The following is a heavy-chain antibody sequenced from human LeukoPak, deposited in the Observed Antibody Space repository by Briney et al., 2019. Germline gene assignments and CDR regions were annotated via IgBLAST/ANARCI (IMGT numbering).Heavy chain of an antibody. CDR1: GFTFSSYS. CDR3: ARDWGGRYGGFDI. J-gene: IGHJ3*02. CDR2: ISSSSSYI. D-gene: IGHD3-16*01. Sequence: PGGSLRLSCAASGFTFSSYSMNWVRQAPGKGLEWVSSISSSSSYIYYADSVKGRFTISRDNAKNSLSLQMNSLRDEDTALYFCARDWGGRYGGFDIWGQGTMVSVSS. V-gene: IGHV3-21*04.